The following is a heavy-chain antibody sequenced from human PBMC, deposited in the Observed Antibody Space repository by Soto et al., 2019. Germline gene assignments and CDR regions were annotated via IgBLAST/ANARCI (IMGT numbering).Heavy chain of an antibody. Sequence: EVQLVESGGGLVQPGGSLRLSCAASGFTFSSYWMHWVRQAPGKGLVWVSRINSDGSSTSYADSVKGRFTISRDNAKNTLYLQMNSLRAEDTAVYYCARGIAADGTNHCFDPWGQGTLVTVSS. CDR3: ARGIAADGTNHCFDP. CDR1: GFTFSSYW. D-gene: IGHD6-13*01. V-gene: IGHV3-74*01. J-gene: IGHJ5*02. CDR2: INSDGSST.